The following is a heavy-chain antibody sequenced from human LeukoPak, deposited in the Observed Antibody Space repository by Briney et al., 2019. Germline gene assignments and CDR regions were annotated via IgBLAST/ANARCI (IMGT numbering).Heavy chain of an antibody. D-gene: IGHD3-9*01. Sequence: GASVKVSCKASGYTFTSSGISWVRQAPGQGLEWLGWISAYNGNTKYAQKLQGRVTMTTDTSTSTAYMDLRSLRSDDTAVYYCARGTDTGYPRIDYWGRGTLVTVSS. J-gene: IGHJ4*02. CDR2: ISAYNGNT. CDR3: ARGTDTGYPRIDY. CDR1: GYTFTSSG. V-gene: IGHV1-18*01.